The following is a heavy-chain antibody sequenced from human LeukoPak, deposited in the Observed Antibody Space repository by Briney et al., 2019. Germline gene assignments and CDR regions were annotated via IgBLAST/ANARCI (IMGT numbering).Heavy chain of an antibody. D-gene: IGHD2-2*01. J-gene: IGHJ4*02. CDR3: ARGGRGRYCSATNCPGV. CDR1: GGIFSSYA. Sequence: GASVKVSCKASGGIFSSYAIIWVRQAPGQGLEWMGDIIPIFDTPNYAQKFQGRVTITAVESTSTAYKELSSLRSEDTAVYYCARGGRGRYCSATNCPGVWGQGTLVTVSS. CDR2: IIPIFDTP. V-gene: IGHV1-69*01.